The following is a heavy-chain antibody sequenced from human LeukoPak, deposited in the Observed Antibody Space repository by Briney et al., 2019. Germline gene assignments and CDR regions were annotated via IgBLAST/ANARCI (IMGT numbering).Heavy chain of an antibody. CDR1: EFTFSSYA. Sequence: GGSLRLSCAASEFTFSSYAMSWVRQAPGKGLEWVSSMSGSGGSTFYADSVKGRFTISRDNSKITLFLQMKSLRAEDTAVYYCAKGIAVAGRGFDHWGQGTLVTVTS. CDR3: AKGIAVAGRGFDH. V-gene: IGHV3-23*01. D-gene: IGHD6-13*01. CDR2: MSGSGGST. J-gene: IGHJ4*02.